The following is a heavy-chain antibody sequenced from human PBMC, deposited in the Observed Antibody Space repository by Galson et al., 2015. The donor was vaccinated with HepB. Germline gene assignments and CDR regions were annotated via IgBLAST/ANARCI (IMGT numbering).Heavy chain of an antibody. D-gene: IGHD5-12*01. CDR3: ARVLRGYSGYDAFDY. CDR2: INAGNGNT. Sequence: SVKVSCKASGYTFTSYAMHWVRQAPGQRLEWMGWINAGNGNTKYSQKFQGRVTITRDISASTAYMELSSLRSEDTAVYYCARVLRGYSGYDAFDYWGQGTLVTVSS. CDR1: GYTFTSYA. J-gene: IGHJ4*02. V-gene: IGHV1-3*01.